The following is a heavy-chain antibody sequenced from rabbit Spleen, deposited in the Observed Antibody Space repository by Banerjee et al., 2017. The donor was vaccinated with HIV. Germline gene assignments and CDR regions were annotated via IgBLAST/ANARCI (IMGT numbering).Heavy chain of an antibody. V-gene: IGHV1S45*01. CDR3: ARGHGSAGDAYVL. CDR1: GFSFSSGYW. Sequence: QEQLEESGGDLVKPEGSLTLTCTASGFSFSSGYWICWVRQAPGKGLEWIGWTTTDTGITAYANWAKGRFTISKTSTTVDLKMTSLTAADTATYFCARGHGSAGDAYVLWGQGTLVTVS. J-gene: IGHJ3*01. CDR2: TTTDTGIT. D-gene: IGHD6-1*01.